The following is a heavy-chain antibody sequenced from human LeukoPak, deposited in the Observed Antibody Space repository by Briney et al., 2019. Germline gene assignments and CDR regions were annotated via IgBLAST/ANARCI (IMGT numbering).Heavy chain of an antibody. D-gene: IGHD1-20*01. CDR1: RFTFSNYG. CDR3: AKTGDYNWNGFDY. J-gene: IGHJ4*02. Sequence: GGSLRLSCAASRFTFSNYGMHWVRQAPGRGLEWVAIISYDGSNKYYADSVKGRFTISRDNSKNTLYLQMNSLRVEDSAVYYCAKTGDYNWNGFDYWGQGTLVTVSS. V-gene: IGHV3-30*18. CDR2: ISYDGSNK.